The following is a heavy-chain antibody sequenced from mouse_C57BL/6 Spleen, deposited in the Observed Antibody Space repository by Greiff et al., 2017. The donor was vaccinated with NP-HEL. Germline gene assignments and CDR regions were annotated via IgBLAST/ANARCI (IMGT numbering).Heavy chain of an antibody. CDR2: ISSGGSYT. D-gene: IGHD4-1*01. J-gene: IGHJ4*01. CDR1: GFTFSSYG. V-gene: IGHV5-6*01. CDR3: ASLNWFAMGY. Sequence: EVKLVESGGDLVKPGGSLKLSCAASGFTFSSYGMSWVRQTPDKRLEWVATISSGGSYTYYPDSVKGRFTISRDNAKNTLYLQMSSLKSEDTAMYYCASLNWFAMGYWGQGTSVTVSS.